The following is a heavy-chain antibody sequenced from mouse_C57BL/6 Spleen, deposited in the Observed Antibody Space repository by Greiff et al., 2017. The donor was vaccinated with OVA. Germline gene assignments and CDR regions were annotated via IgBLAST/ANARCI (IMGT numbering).Heavy chain of an antibody. CDR1: GYTFTDYN. D-gene: IGHD1-1*01. CDR2: INPNNGGT. V-gene: IGHV1-22*01. Sequence: VHVKQSGPELVKPGASVKMSCKASGYTFTDYNMHWVKQSHGKSLEWIGYINPNNGGTSYNQKFKGKATLTVNKSSSTAYMELRSLTSEDSAVYYCAKGFYYYGSSPFYAMDYWGQGTSVTVSS. CDR3: AKGFYYYGSSPFYAMDY. J-gene: IGHJ4*01.